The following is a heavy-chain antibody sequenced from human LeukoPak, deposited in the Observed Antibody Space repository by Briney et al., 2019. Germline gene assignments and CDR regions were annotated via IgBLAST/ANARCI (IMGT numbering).Heavy chain of an antibody. V-gene: IGHV4-59*01. J-gene: IGHJ5*02. CDR2: IFYSGST. CDR1: GGSISSYY. Sequence: SETLSLTCTVSGGSISSYYWSWIRQPPGKGLEWIGYIFYSGSTNYNPSLKSRVTMSVDTSKNQFSLRLISVTAADTAVYYCARVRDGYGWFDPWGQGTLVTVSS. D-gene: IGHD5-24*01. CDR3: ARVRDGYGWFDP.